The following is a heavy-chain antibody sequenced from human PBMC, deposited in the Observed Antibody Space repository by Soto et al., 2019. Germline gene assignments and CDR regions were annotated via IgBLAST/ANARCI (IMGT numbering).Heavy chain of an antibody. J-gene: IGHJ4*02. Sequence: QVQLVESGGGVVQPGRSLRLSCAASGFTFSSYGMHWVRQAPGKGLEWVAVIWYDGSNKYYADSVKGRFTISRDNSKNTLYLQMNRLRAEDTAVYYCARDLGQQLAFFDDWGQGTLVTVSS. CDR1: GFTFSSYG. CDR2: IWYDGSNK. CDR3: ARDLGQQLAFFDD. V-gene: IGHV3-33*01. D-gene: IGHD6-13*01.